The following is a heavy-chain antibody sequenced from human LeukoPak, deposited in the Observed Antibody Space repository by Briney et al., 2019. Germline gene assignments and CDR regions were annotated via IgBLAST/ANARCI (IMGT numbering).Heavy chain of an antibody. D-gene: IGHD3-22*01. CDR2: ISGSGGST. CDR1: GFTVSSNY. J-gene: IGHJ4*02. CDR3: AKALYYYDSSGYSMLDY. V-gene: IGHV3-23*01. Sequence: GGSLRLSCAASGFTVSSNYMSWVRQAPGKGLEWVSAISGSGGSTYYADSVKGRFTISRDNSKNTLYLQMNSLRAEDTAVYYCAKALYYYDSSGYSMLDYWGQGTLVTVSS.